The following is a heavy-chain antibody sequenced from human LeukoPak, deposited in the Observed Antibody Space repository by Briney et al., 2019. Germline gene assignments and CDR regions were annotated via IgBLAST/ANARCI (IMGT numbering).Heavy chain of an antibody. CDR1: GYSFTSYW. CDR3: ARQPVAADYYFDY. Sequence: GESLKISCRGSGYSFTSYWIGWVRQMPGKGLEWMGIIYPGDSDTRYSPSFQGQVTISADKSISTAYLQWSSLKASDTAMYYCARQPVAADYYFDYWGQGTLVIVSS. CDR2: IYPGDSDT. J-gene: IGHJ4*02. D-gene: IGHD6-13*01. V-gene: IGHV5-51*01.